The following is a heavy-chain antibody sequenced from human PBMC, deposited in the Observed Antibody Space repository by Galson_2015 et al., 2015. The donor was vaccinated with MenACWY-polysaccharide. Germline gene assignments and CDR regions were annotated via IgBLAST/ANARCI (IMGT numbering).Heavy chain of an antibody. D-gene: IGHD5-18*01. V-gene: IGHV3-30*18. CDR3: AKGAVDTPMTFLFDF. Sequence: SLRLSCAASGFTFSSYGMHWVRQAPGKGLDWVAVISDDGTYKYYADSVKGRFTISRDNSKNTLFLQMYSLRAEDTAVYYCAKGAVDTPMTFLFDFWGQGTLVTVSS. CDR2: ISDDGTYK. CDR1: GFTFSSYG. J-gene: IGHJ4*02.